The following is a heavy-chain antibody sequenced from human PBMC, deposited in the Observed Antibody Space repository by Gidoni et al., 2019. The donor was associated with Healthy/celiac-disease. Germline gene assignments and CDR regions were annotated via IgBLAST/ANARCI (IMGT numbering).Heavy chain of an antibody. CDR1: GSTFDDYA. V-gene: IGHV3-9*01. CDR3: AKVAVVVVTFDAFDI. CDR2: ISWNRGSI. Sequence: EVQLVESGGGLVQPGSSLSLSCAASGSTFDDYAMHWVRQAPGKGLEWVSGISWNRGSIGYADSVKGRFTISRDNAKNSLYLQMNSLRAEDTALYYCAKVAVVVVTFDAFDIWGQGTMVTVSS. D-gene: IGHD2-21*02. J-gene: IGHJ3*02.